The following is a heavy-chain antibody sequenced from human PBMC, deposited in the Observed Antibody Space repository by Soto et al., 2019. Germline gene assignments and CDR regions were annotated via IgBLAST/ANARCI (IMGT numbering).Heavy chain of an antibody. J-gene: IGHJ6*03. V-gene: IGHV3-48*04. CDR3: ARDLSYYDILTGYPSPYYYYYMDV. CDR1: GFTFSSYS. D-gene: IGHD3-9*01. CDR2: ISSSSSTI. Sequence: GGSLRLSCAASGFTFSSYSMNWVRQAPGKGLEWVSYISSSSSTIYYADSVKGRFTISRDNAKNSLYLQMNSLRAEDTAVYYCARDLSYYDILTGYPSPYYYYYMDVWGNGTTVTVSS.